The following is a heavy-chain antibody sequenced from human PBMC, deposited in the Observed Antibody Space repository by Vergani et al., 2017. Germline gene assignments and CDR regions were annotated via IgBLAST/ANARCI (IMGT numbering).Heavy chain of an antibody. V-gene: IGHV3-21*01. CDR1: GFTFSSYS. Sequence: EVQLVESGGGLVKPGGSLRLSCAASGFTFSSYSMNWVRQAPGKGLEWVSSNSSSSSYIYYADSVKGRFTISRDNAKNSLYLQMNSLRAEDTAVYYCARDPLPYYFDYWGQGTLVTVSS. CDR2: NSSSSSYI. CDR3: ARDPLPYYFDY. D-gene: IGHD1-26*01. J-gene: IGHJ4*02.